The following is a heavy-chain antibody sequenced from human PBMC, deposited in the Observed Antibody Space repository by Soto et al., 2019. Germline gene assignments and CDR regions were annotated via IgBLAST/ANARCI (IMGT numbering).Heavy chain of an antibody. V-gene: IGHV5-10-1*01. CDR2: IDPSDSQT. D-gene: IGHD3-22*01. CDR1: GYSFAGYW. CDR3: ARQIYDSDTGPNFQYYFDS. J-gene: IGHJ4*02. Sequence: GESLKISCKGSGYSFAGYWTTWVRQKPGKGLEWMGRIDPSDSQTYYSPSFRGHVTISVTKSITTVFLQWSSLRASDTAMYYCARQIYDSDTGPNFQYYFDSWGQGTPVTVSS.